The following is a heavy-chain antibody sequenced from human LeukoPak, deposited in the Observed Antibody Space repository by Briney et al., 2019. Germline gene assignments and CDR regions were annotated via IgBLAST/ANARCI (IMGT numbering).Heavy chain of an antibody. CDR3: ARDHDYGDLLPLYYYYGMDV. J-gene: IGHJ6*02. V-gene: IGHV4-59*01. CDR2: IYYSGST. D-gene: IGHD4-17*01. Sequence: PSETLSLTCTVSGGSISSYYWSWIRQPPGKGLEWIGYIYYSGSTNYNPSLKSRVTISVDTSKNQFSLKLSSVTAADTAVYYCARDHDYGDLLPLYYYYGMDVWGQGTTVTVSS. CDR1: GGSISSYY.